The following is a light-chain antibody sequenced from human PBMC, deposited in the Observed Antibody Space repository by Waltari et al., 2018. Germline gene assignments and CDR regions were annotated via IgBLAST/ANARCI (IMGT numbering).Light chain of an antibody. Sequence: DSQMTQSPSTLSASVGDTVTITCRASQDVRVWLAWYQLKPGQDPKLLIYAASSLQSGVPSRCSGSGSGTEFTLTISSLQADDFATYYCQQYNSFWTFGQGTKVEIK. V-gene: IGKV1-5*01. CDR1: QDVRVW. CDR2: AAS. CDR3: QQYNSFWT. J-gene: IGKJ1*01.